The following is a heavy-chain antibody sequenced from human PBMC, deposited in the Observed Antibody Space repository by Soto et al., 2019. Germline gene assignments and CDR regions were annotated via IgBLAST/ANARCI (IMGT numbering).Heavy chain of an antibody. V-gene: IGHV3-53*02. CDR3: ARDWSKFSYNYPYYYAMDA. CDR1: GFSVTNSY. J-gene: IGHJ6*02. D-gene: IGHD5-18*01. Sequence: EVPLVETGGGLIQPGGSLRLSCTVSGFSVTNSYINWVRQAPGKGLEWVSILYSSGTTYYEDSVRGRFTVSRDDSKNTLFIHMNSLRADDTAVYYCARDWSKFSYNYPYYYAMDAWGHGTTVTVSS. CDR2: LYSSGTT.